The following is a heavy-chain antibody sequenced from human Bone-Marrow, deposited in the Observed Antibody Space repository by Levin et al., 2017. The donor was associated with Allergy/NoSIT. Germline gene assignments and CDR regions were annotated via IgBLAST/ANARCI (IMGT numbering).Heavy chain of an antibody. CDR1: GHTFTSYY. Sequence: ASVKVSCKASGHTFTSYYIHWVRQAPGQGLEWMGMINPSGGSTSYALNFHGRVTMTSDTSTSTVYMELSSLRSEDTAVYFCARDHSGSNVYYFDYWGQGTLVTVSS. CDR2: INPSGGST. V-gene: IGHV1-46*01. D-gene: IGHD1-26*01. CDR3: ARDHSGSNVYYFDY. J-gene: IGHJ4*02.